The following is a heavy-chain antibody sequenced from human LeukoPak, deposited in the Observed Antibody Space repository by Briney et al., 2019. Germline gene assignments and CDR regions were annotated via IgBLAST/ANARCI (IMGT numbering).Heavy chain of an antibody. J-gene: IGHJ4*02. CDR1: GGSISSSSYY. D-gene: IGHD5-24*01. V-gene: IGHV4-39*01. CDR3: ARGRRDGYNLEYFDK. Sequence: SETLSLTCTVSGGSISSSSYYWGWIRQPPGQGLQWIGSFYYSGSTYYNPSLKSRVTIYVDTSKNQFSLKLSSVTAADTAVYYCARGRRDGYNLEYFDKWGQGTLVTVSS. CDR2: FYYSGST.